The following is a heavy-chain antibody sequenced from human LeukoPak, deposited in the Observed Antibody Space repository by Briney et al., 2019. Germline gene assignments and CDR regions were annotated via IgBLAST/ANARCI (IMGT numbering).Heavy chain of an antibody. CDR2: INHSGST. CDR3: ARVSGLNNFDS. Sequence: SPSETLSLTCTVSGGSISSSSYYWSWIRQPPGKGLEWIGEINHSGSTNYNPSLKSRVTISVDTSKNQFSLKLSSVTAADTAVYYCARVSGLNNFDSWGQGTLVTVSS. J-gene: IGHJ4*02. D-gene: IGHD1/OR15-1a*01. CDR1: GGSISSSSYY. V-gene: IGHV4-39*07.